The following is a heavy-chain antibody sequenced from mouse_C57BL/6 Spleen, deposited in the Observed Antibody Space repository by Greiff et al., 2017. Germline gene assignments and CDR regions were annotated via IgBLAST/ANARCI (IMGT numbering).Heavy chain of an antibody. V-gene: IGHV1-82*01. CDR2: IYPGDGDT. Sequence: QVQLKQSGPELVKPGASVTISCKASGYAFSSSWMNWVKQRPGKGLEWIGRIYPGDGDTNYNGKFKGKATLTADKSSSTAYMQLSSLTSEDSAVYFCARWDYDYFDYWGQGTTLTVSS. J-gene: IGHJ2*01. CDR3: ARWDYDYFDY. D-gene: IGHD2-4*01. CDR1: GYAFSSSW.